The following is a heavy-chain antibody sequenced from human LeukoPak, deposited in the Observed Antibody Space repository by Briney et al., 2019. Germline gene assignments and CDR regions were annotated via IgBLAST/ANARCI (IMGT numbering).Heavy chain of an antibody. V-gene: IGHV4-34*01. CDR1: GGSFSGYY. J-gene: IGHJ4*02. CDR3: ARESNLAAEFDY. Sequence: SETLSLTCAVYGGSFSGYYWSWIRQPPGKGLEWIGEINHSGSTNYNPSLKSRVTISVDTSKNQFSLKLSSVTAADTAVYYCARESNLAAEFDYWGQGTLVTVSS. D-gene: IGHD6-13*01. CDR2: INHSGST.